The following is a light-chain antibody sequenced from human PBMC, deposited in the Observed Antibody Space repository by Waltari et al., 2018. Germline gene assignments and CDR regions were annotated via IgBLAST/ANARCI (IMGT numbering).Light chain of an antibody. CDR2: AAS. CDR3: QNHERLPAT. V-gene: IGKV3-20*01. CDR1: QSVSRY. Sequence: IVFTQSPGTLSLSPGERATLSCRASQSVSRYLAWYQQRPGQAPRLLIYAASTSATGIPDRFSGSGYGTDFTLTISRLEPEDFAVYYCQNHERLPATFGQGTKVEIK. J-gene: IGKJ1*01.